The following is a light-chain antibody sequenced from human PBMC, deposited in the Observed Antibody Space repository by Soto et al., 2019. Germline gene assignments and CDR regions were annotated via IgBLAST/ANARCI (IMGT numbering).Light chain of an antibody. CDR1: SSDVGSYNL. J-gene: IGLJ1*01. CDR2: EVT. Sequence: LTQPASVSGSPGQSITISCTGTSSDVGSYNLVSWYQQHPGKAPKLMIYEVTKRPSGVSNRFSGSKSGNAASLTISGLQAEDETDYYCCSYAGHSTYVFGTGTKVTVL. CDR3: CSYAGHSTYV. V-gene: IGLV2-23*02.